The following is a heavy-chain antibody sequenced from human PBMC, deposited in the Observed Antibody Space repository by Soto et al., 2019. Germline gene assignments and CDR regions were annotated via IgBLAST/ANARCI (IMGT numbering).Heavy chain of an antibody. CDR2: IYLNDDK. V-gene: IGHV2-5*01. Sequence: QITLKESGPTLVKATQTLTLTCTFSGLSVSTPGACVGWVRQPPGKALEWVAFIYLNDDKRYSPSLKSRLTITKDTSKNQVILTITNMDPVDTGTYYCAHRTADTSVDSWGQGTLVTVSS. CDR1: GLSVSTPGAC. J-gene: IGHJ4*02. CDR3: AHRTADTSVDS.